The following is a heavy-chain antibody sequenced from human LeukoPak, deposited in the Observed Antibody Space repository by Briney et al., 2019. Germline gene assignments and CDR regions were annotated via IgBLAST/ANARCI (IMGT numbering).Heavy chain of an antibody. CDR2: ISSSSSYI. V-gene: IGHV3-21*01. CDR1: GFTFSSYS. CDR3: ARDGIQLWLRTPFDY. Sequence: GGSLRLSCAASGFTFSSYSMNWVRQAPGKGLEWVSSISSSSSYIYYADSVKGQFTISRDNAKNSLYLQMNSLRAEDTAVYYCARDGIQLWLRTPFDYWGQGTLVTVSS. J-gene: IGHJ4*02. D-gene: IGHD5-18*01.